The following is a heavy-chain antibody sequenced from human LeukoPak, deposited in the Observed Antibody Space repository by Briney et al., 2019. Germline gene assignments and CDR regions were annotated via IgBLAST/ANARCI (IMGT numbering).Heavy chain of an antibody. CDR1: SGSISSYY. V-gene: IGHV4-59*01. Sequence: SETLSLTCTVSSGSISSYYWSWIRQPPGKGLEWTGHIYYSGSTNYNPSLKSRVTISVDTSKNQFSLKLSSVTAADTAVYYCARGDEYSSSSGLGYWGQGTLVTVSS. J-gene: IGHJ4*02. CDR2: IYYSGST. CDR3: ARGDEYSSSSGLGY. D-gene: IGHD6-6*01.